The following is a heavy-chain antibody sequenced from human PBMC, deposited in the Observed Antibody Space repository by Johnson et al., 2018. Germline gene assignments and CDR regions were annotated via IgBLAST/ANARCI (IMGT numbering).Heavy chain of an antibody. CDR2: ISGSGSST. V-gene: IGHV3-23*01. D-gene: IGHD2-15*01. CDR1: GFIFTSYA. J-gene: IGHJ6*02. CDR3: AKGVKVVHYNMAV. Sequence: VQLQESGGGLVQPGGSLRLSCAASGFIFTSYAMTWVRQAPGQRLEWVSTISGSGSSTYYADSVKGRFTISRDNSKNTVYLQMNSLGAEDTAVYYCAKGVKVVHYNMAVWGQGTTVTVSS.